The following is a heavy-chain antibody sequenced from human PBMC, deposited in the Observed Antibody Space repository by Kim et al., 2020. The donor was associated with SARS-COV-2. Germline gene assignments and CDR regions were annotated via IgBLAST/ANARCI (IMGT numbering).Heavy chain of an antibody. D-gene: IGHD3-22*01. CDR3: ARGLDYYDRRTYNSPFYY. CDR2: IYSGGRT. J-gene: IGHJ4*02. CDR1: GFTVGSNY. Sequence: GGSLRLSCAASGFTVGSNYMSWVRQAPGKGLEWVSVIYSGGRTYYADSVKGRFTISRDNSKNTVFLQMNSLRAEDTAVYYCARGLDYYDRRTYNSPFYYWGQGTLVTVSS. V-gene: IGHV3-53*01.